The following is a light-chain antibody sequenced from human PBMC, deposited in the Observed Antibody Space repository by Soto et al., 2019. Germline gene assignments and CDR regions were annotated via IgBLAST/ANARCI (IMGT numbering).Light chain of an antibody. CDR1: QSVSNNY. J-gene: IGKJ1*01. CDR2: GAS. Sequence: EIMLKQSPGTLSLYQGERATLSCRASQSVSNNYLAWYQQKPGQAPRLLIYGASNRATGIPDRFSGSGSGTDFTLTISRLEPEDFAVYYCQQYCSSGTFGQGTKVDIK. CDR3: QQYCSSGT. V-gene: IGKV3-20*01.